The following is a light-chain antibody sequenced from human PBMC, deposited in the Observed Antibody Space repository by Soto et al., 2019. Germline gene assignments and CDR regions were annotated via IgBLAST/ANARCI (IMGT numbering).Light chain of an antibody. Sequence: DIRMTQSPSTLSASVGDRVTITCRASQSIGTWLAWYQQKPGKAPKLLIYKASSLGSGVPSRFSGSGSGTEFTLTISSLQPDDFATYYCQQYNSTFGQGTKLEI. V-gene: IGKV1-5*03. CDR1: QSIGTW. CDR3: QQYNST. J-gene: IGKJ2*01. CDR2: KAS.